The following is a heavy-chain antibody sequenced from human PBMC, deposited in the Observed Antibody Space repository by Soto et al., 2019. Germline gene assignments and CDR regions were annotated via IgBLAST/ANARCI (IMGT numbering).Heavy chain of an antibody. CDR3: ARHSPIGNNWNYFDY. J-gene: IGHJ4*02. CDR2: IFYTGST. Sequence: PSETLSLTCTVSDDSISGYYWGWIRQPPGKGLEWIGYIFYTGSTRYSPSLRSRVTISVDTSKNQFSLNLSSVTAADTAFYYCARHSPIGNNWNYFDYWGQGTLVTSPQ. CDR1: DDSISGYY. V-gene: IGHV4-59*08. D-gene: IGHD1-1*01.